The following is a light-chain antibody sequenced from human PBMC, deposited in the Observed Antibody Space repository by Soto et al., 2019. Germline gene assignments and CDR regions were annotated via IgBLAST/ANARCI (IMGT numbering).Light chain of an antibody. CDR3: AAWDDSLSGPV. CDR2: HNN. CDR1: SSNIGSNY. Sequence: QSVLTQPPSASGTPGQRVTISCSGSSSNIGSNYVYWYQQLPGTAPKLIIQHNNQRPSGVPDQLSGSKSDTSASLAISGLRSEDEADYYCAAWDDSLSGPVFGGGTKVTVL. J-gene: IGLJ3*02. V-gene: IGLV1-47*02.